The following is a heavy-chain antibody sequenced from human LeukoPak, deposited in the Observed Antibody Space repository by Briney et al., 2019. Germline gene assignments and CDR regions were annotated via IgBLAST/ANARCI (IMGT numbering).Heavy chain of an antibody. Sequence: GGSLRLSCAASGFTFSNYWMHWVRHAPGKGLVWVSRLSSDGSTTSYADSVKGRFTISRDNAKNTLYLQMNSLRAEDTAVYYCARDPSMVRGVSFNWFEFWGQGTLVTVSS. CDR3: ARDPSMVRGVSFNWFEF. CDR1: GFTFSNYW. J-gene: IGHJ5*01. CDR2: LSSDGSTT. V-gene: IGHV3-74*01. D-gene: IGHD3-10*01.